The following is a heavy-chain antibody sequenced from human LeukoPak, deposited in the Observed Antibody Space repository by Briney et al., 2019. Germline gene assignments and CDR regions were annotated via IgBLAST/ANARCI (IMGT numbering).Heavy chain of an antibody. D-gene: IGHD6-19*01. CDR1: GFTFNSYV. CDR2: IGGSSGRT. J-gene: IGHJ4*02. Sequence: PGGPLRLSCAASGFTFNSYVVSGVPEAPGKGVEGGSAIGGSSGRTYYADSVRGRFTISRDNSKNTVYLQLNSLRGEDTAVYYCAKDLVSGDWYWRGFDSWGQGTLVTVSS. CDR3: AKDLVSGDWYWRGFDS. V-gene: IGHV3-23*01.